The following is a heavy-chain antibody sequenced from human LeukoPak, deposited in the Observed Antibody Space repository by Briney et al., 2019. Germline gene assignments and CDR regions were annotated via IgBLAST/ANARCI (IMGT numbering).Heavy chain of an antibody. Sequence: SETLSLTCTVSGGSISGYYWSWIRQPPGKGLEWIGYIYYSGSTKYNPSLKSRVTIPVDASKNQFSLRLSSLTAADTAVYYCARGALDTKTRFDYWGQGTLVTVSS. CDR3: ARGALDTKTRFDY. V-gene: IGHV4-59*01. CDR1: GGSISGYY. D-gene: IGHD5-18*01. CDR2: IYYSGST. J-gene: IGHJ4*02.